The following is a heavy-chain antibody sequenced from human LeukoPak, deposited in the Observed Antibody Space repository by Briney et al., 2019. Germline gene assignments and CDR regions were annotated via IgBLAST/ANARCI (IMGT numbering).Heavy chain of an antibody. CDR1: GGSFSGYY. CDR3: ASTGVVVVPAAIYDYYGMDV. J-gene: IGHJ6*02. CDR2: INHSGST. V-gene: IGHV4-34*01. D-gene: IGHD2-2*01. Sequence: SETLSLTCAVYGGSFSGYYWSWIRQPPGKGLEWIGEINHSGSTNYNPSLKSRVTISVDTSKNQFSLKLSSVTAADTAVYYCASTGVVVVPAAIYDYYGMDVWGQGTTVTVSS.